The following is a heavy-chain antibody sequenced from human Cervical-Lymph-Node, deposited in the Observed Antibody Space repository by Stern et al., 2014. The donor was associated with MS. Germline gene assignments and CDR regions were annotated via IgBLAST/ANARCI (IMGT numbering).Heavy chain of an antibody. V-gene: IGHV1-46*01. J-gene: IGHJ4*02. D-gene: IGHD3-16*01. CDR2: INPNGSVT. CDR3: TRVVGGVGRE. Sequence: MQLVESGPEVKKPGASVMVSCKTSGYTFTNYYIHWVRQAPGQGLEWMGIINPNGSVTASAQKFQGRLTMTRDTSTTTVYMRLITLTSEDTAMYYCTRVVGGVGREWGQGTLVFVSS. CDR1: GYTFTNYY.